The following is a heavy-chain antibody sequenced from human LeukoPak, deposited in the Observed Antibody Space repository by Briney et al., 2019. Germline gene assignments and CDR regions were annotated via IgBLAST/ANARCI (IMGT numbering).Heavy chain of an antibody. CDR3: AGTVVGTTRPSPDY. V-gene: IGHV3-30*02. J-gene: IGHJ4*02. CDR2: IRYDGSNK. D-gene: IGHD1-26*01. CDR1: GFTFNNYG. Sequence: GGSLRLSCAASGFTFNNYGMHGVREARDEGGECGGFIRYDGSNKNHADSVRGRFSISRDNSNNTLYLQMNSLRAEDTAVYYCAGTVVGTTRPSPDYWGQGTLVTVSS.